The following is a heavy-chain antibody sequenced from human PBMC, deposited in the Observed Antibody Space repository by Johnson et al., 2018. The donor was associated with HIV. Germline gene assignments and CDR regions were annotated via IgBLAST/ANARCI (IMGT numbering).Heavy chain of an antibody. Sequence: EVQLVESGGGLVQPGGSLRLSCAASGFRFTNYWMSWVRQAPGKGLEWVAIIKQDGSEKFYVDSVKGRFTISRDNAKNSLFLQMNSLRAEDTAVYYCANLWVATSWEYDAFDIWGQGTMVTVSS. CDR3: ANLWVATSWEYDAFDI. CDR2: IKQDGSEK. D-gene: IGHD5-12*01. CDR1: GFRFTNYW. J-gene: IGHJ3*02. V-gene: IGHV3-7*01.